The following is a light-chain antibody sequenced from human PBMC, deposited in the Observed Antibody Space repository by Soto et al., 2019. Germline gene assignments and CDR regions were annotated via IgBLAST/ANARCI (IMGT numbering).Light chain of an antibody. CDR3: QQYNTYPT. Sequence: DIQMTQSPSTLSASVGDRVTITCRASQSISSWLAWYQQKPGKAPKVLIYEASNLESGFPSRFSGSESGTEFTLTISSLQPDDFATYYCQQYNTYPTFGPGTKVDIK. CDR1: QSISSW. V-gene: IGKV1-5*03. J-gene: IGKJ3*01. CDR2: EAS.